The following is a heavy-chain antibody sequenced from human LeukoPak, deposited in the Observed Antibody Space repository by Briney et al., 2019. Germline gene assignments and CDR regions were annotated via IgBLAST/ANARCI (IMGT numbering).Heavy chain of an antibody. CDR2: ISGDGGST. Sequence: PGGSLGLSCAAPGFMFHDYAIHWVRQAPGKGLEWVSLISGDGGSTFYADSVKGRFTISRDNSKNSLYLQMNSLRTEDTAFYYCAKDIGERGYKDYWGQGTLVTVSS. CDR3: AKDIGERGYKDY. J-gene: IGHJ4*02. V-gene: IGHV3-43*02. D-gene: IGHD5-18*01. CDR1: GFMFHDYA.